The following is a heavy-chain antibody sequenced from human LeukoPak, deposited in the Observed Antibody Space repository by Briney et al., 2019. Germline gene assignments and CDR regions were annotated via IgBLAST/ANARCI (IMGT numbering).Heavy chain of an antibody. V-gene: IGHV4-39*01. CDR3: ASTEGIAAAGI. Sequence: ETLSLTCTVSGGSISSSSYYWGWIRQPPGKGPEWIGSIYYSGSTYYNPSLKSRVTISVDTSKNQFSLKLSSVTAADTAVYYCASTEGIAAAGIWGQGTMVTVSS. CDR2: IYYSGST. J-gene: IGHJ3*02. D-gene: IGHD6-13*01. CDR1: GGSISSSSYY.